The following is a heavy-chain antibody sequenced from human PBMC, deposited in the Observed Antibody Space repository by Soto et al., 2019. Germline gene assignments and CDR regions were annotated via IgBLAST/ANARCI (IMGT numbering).Heavy chain of an antibody. Sequence: SETLSLTCTVSGDSISNYYWNWIRQPPGKGLEWIGFIYYTGSTNYNPSLKSRVTISLDPSKNQFSLKLNSVTAADTAVYYCARAISSLDFYYYMDVWGKGTTVTVSS. J-gene: IGHJ6*03. CDR2: IYYTGST. D-gene: IGHD3-3*01. CDR3: ARAISSLDFYYYMDV. CDR1: GDSISNYY. V-gene: IGHV4-59*01.